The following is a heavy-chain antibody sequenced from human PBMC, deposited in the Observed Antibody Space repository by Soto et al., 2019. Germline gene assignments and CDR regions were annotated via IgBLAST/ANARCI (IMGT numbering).Heavy chain of an antibody. J-gene: IGHJ4*02. D-gene: IGHD6-19*01. CDR3: VQWLVR. CDR1: GGSISSYY. V-gene: IGHV4-59*08. Sequence: PSETLSLTCTVSGGSISSYYWSWIRQPPGKGLERIGYIYYSGSTNYNPSLKSRVTISVDTSKNQFSLKLSSVTAADTAVYYCVQWLVRWGQGTLVTVSS. CDR2: IYYSGST.